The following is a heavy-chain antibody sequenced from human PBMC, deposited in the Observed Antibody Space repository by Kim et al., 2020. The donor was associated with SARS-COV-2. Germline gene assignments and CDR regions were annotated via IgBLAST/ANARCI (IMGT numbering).Heavy chain of an antibody. J-gene: IGHJ6*02. D-gene: IGHD5-12*01. CDR2: IWYDGSKK. CDR1: GFTFSSYG. Sequence: GGSLRLSCAASGFTFSSYGMHWVRQAPGKGLEWVAVIWYDGSKKYYADSVKGRCTISRDNSKNTLYLQMNTLRAEDTAVYYCARDLVRSGYDHYYYGMDVWGQGTTVTVSS. V-gene: IGHV3-33*08. CDR3: ARDLVRSGYDHYYYGMDV.